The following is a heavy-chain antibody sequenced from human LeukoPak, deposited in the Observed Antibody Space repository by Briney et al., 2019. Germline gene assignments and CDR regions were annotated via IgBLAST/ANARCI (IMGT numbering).Heavy chain of an antibody. CDR1: GFTFSSYA. CDR3: ARTQAFPY. CDR2: ISYDGSNK. Sequence: GGSLRLSCAASGFTFSSYAMHWVRQAPGKGLEWVAVISYDGSNKYYADSVKGRFTISRDNSKNTLYLQMNSLRAEDTAVYYCARTQAFPYWGQGTLVTVSS. J-gene: IGHJ4*02. V-gene: IGHV3-30*04.